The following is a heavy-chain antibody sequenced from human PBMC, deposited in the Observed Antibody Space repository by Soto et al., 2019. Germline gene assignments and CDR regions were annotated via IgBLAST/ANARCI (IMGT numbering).Heavy chain of an antibody. J-gene: IGHJ5*02. CDR1: GFTVSSNY. Sequence: EVQLVETGGGLIQPGGSLRLSCAASGFTVSSNYMSWVRQAPGKGLEWVSLIYSGGDTYYADSVKGRFTISRDNSKNTLYLHMNSLRAEDTAVYYCAREDWFDVWGQGTLVTVSS. CDR2: IYSGGDT. V-gene: IGHV3-53*02. CDR3: AREDWFDV.